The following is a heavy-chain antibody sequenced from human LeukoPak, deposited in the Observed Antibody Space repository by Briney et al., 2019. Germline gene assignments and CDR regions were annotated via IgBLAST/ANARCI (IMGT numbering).Heavy chain of an antibody. J-gene: IGHJ4*02. CDR1: GGSFSSSRYY. D-gene: IGHD3-10*01. CDR3: ARYVVYGSGKYYFDY. CDR2: IYYSGST. V-gene: IGHV4-39*01. Sequence: SETLSLTCTVSGGSFSSSRYYWGWIRQPPGKGLQWIGAIYYSGSTYYNPSLKSRVTISVDTSENQFSLKLSSVTAADTAVYYCARYVVYGSGKYYFDYWGQGTLVTVSS.